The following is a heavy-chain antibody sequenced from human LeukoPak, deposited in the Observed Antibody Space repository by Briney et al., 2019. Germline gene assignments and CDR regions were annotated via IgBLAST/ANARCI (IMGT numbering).Heavy chain of an antibody. CDR1: GFTFSSYE. CDR3: ARGPYGDYGQGFDY. J-gene: IGHJ4*02. CDR2: ISSSGSTI. D-gene: IGHD4-17*01. Sequence: GGSLRLSCAASGFTFSSYEMNWVRQAPGKGLEWVSYISSSGSTIYYADSVKGRFTISRDNAKNSLYLQMNSLRAEDTAVYYCARGPYGDYGQGFDYWGQGTLITVSS. V-gene: IGHV3-48*03.